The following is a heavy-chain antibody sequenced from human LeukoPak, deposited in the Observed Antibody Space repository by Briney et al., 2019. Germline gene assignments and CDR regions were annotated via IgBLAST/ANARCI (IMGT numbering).Heavy chain of an antibody. CDR2: IGTLHDA. V-gene: IGHV3-13*01. D-gene: IGHD2/OR15-2a*01. CDR3: VRGCTYCNWKTWFDP. Sequence: GGSLRLSCVTSGFTLNVYDMHWVRQAKGKGLEWVSAIGTLHDAYCPDSVKGRFTISRENARNSLYLQMNSLTAGDTAVYYCVRGCTYCNWKTWFDPWGQGTLVTVSS. J-gene: IGHJ5*02. CDR1: GFTLNVYD.